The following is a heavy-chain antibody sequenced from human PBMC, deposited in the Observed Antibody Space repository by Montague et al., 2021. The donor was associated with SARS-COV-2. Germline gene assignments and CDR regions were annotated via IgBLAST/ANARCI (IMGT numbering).Heavy chain of an antibody. CDR3: ARQRNDDVLDY. D-gene: IGHD1-1*01. CDR2: IYYGGST. Sequence: SETLSLTCTVSGGSMTNYYWSWIRQPPGKGLEWLAYIYYGGSTSYNPSLMSRVTISVDTSKKQFSLKLSSVTAADTAVYYYARQRNDDVLDYWGQGTLVTVSS. CDR1: GGSMTNYY. J-gene: IGHJ4*02. V-gene: IGHV4-59*08.